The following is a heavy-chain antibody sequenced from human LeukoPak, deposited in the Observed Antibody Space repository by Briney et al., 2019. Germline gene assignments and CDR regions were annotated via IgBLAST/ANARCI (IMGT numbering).Heavy chain of an antibody. V-gene: IGHV4-38-2*01. Sequence: PSETLSLTCAESGDSITGAFHCARVRQPPGKGLEWIGGISHSGTTYYAPSFKSRLTISLDPSKNQLSLKLSSVTASDMAVFLCTTVQLVCSCNTCSSAHWFDPWGHGTLVIVSS. J-gene: IGHJ5*02. CDR1: GDSITGAFH. CDR3: TTVQLVCSCNTCSSAHWFDP. CDR2: ISHSGTT. D-gene: IGHD1-1*01.